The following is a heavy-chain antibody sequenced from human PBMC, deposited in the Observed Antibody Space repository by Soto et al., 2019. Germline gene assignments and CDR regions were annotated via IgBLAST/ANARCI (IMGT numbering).Heavy chain of an antibody. CDR1: GYSFTSYW. CDR3: ARTAAAGKYYYGMDV. J-gene: IGHJ6*02. Sequence: PGESLKISCKGSGYSFTSYWIGRVLQMPGKGLELMGIIYPGDSDTRYSPSFQGQVTISADKSISTAYLQWSSLKASDTAMYYCARTAAAGKYYYGMDVWGQGTTVTVSS. D-gene: IGHD6-13*01. V-gene: IGHV5-51*01. CDR2: IYPGDSDT.